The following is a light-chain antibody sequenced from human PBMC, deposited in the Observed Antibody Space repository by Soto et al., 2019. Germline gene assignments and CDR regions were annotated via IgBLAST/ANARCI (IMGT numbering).Light chain of an antibody. CDR1: QSISSY. CDR3: QQSYSTPRT. J-gene: IGKJ1*01. CDR2: AAS. Sequence: DIQMTQSPSSLSASVGDRVTITCRASQSISSYLNWNQQKPGKAPKLLIYAASSLQSGVPSRFSGSGSGTDFTLTISSLQPEDFATYYCQQSYSTPRTFGQGTKGDSK. V-gene: IGKV1-39*01.